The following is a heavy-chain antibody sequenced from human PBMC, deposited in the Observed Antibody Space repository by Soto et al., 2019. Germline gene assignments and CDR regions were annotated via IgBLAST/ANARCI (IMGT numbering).Heavy chain of an antibody. CDR1: GFTFSDYY. CDR3: ARTIAAAGGRRYFDL. D-gene: IGHD6-13*01. V-gene: IGHV3-11*05. J-gene: IGHJ2*01. Sequence: QVQLVESGGGLVKPGGSLRLSCAASGFTFSDYYMSWIRQAPGKGLEWVSYINSSSRYTNYADSVKGRFTISRDNAKNSLYLQMNSLRAEDTAVYYCARTIAAAGGRRYFDLWGRGTLVTVSS. CDR2: INSSSRYT.